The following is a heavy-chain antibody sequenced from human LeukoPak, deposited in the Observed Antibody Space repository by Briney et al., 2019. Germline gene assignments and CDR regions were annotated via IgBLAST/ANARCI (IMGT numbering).Heavy chain of an antibody. Sequence: GGSLRLSCAASGFTFSNYAMSWVRQAPRQGLEWVSTMSDSGSGTYYADSAKGRFTISRDNSKNTLFLQMDSLRAEDTAIYYCAKGPYSDYGSGRPPFMDVWGEGTTVAVSS. CDR1: GFTFSNYA. J-gene: IGHJ6*04. V-gene: IGHV3-23*01. D-gene: IGHD3-10*01. CDR2: MSDSGSGT. CDR3: AKGPYSDYGSGRPPFMDV.